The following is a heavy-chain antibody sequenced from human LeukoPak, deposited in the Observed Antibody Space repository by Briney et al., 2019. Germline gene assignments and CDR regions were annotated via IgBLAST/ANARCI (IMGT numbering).Heavy chain of an antibody. CDR1: GGSISSSSYY. CDR2: IYYSGGT. D-gene: IGHD6-19*01. CDR3: ARDLRVGGSSGWYAFDI. V-gene: IGHV4-39*02. J-gene: IGHJ3*02. Sequence: PSETVSLTCTVSGGSISSSSYYWGWIRQPPGKGLEWIGSIYYSGGTYYNPSLKSRATISVDTSKNQFSLKLSSVTAADTAVYYCARDLRVGGSSGWYAFDIWGQGTMVIVSS.